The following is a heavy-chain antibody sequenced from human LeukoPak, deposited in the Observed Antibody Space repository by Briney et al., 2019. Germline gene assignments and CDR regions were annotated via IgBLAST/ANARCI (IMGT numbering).Heavy chain of an antibody. Sequence: AGSLRLSCAASGFTFSSYAMSWVRQPPGKGLEWVSAISGSGGTTYYAASVKGRFTSLTNNTNNTPFQQSTSTTADHTAVYYCAVHSSSWYSPYYFDWGGEGTLVTVSS. CDR3: AVHSSSWYSPYYFDW. J-gene: IGHJ4*02. V-gene: IGHV3-23*01. CDR1: GFTFSSYA. D-gene: IGHD6-13*01. CDR2: ISGSGGTT.